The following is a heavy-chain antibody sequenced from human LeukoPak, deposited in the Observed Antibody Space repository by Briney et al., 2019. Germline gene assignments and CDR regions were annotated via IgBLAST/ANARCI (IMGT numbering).Heavy chain of an antibody. J-gene: IGHJ4*02. V-gene: IGHV4-4*07. CDR1: GGSISSYY. Sequence: SETLSLTCTVSGGSISSYYWSWIRQPAGKGLEWIWRIYTSGSTNYNPSLKSRVTMSVDTSKNQFSLKLSSVTAADTAVYYCARDHYYYDSSGYLPLDYWGQGTLVTVSS. CDR3: ARDHYYYDSSGYLPLDY. CDR2: IYTSGST. D-gene: IGHD3-22*01.